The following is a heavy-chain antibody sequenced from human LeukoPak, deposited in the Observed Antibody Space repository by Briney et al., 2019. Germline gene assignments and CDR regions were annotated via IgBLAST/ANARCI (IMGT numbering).Heavy chain of an antibody. D-gene: IGHD3-22*01. J-gene: IGHJ3*02. CDR1: GGSISSYY. CDR2: IYYSGST. CDR3: ATDSSGYRDAFDI. V-gene: IGHV4-59*08. Sequence: SETLSLTCTVSGGSISSYYWSWIRQPPGKGLEWIGYIYYSGSTNYNPSLKSRVTISVDTSKNQFSLKLSSVTAADTAVYYCATDSSGYRDAFDIWGQGTMVTXSS.